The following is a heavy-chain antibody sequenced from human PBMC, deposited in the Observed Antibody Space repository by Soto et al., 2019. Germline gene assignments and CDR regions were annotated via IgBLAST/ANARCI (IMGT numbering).Heavy chain of an antibody. D-gene: IGHD1-26*01. V-gene: IGHV4-59*01. Sequence: SETLSLTCTVSGGSISSDYWSWIRQPPGKGLEWIGYIYYSGSTNYNPSLKSRVTISVDTSKNQFSLKLSSVTAADTAVYYCARDQDSGSYKSFYYYGMYVWGQGTTVTVSS. J-gene: IGHJ6*02. CDR2: IYYSGST. CDR3: ARDQDSGSYKSFYYYGMYV. CDR1: GGSISSDY.